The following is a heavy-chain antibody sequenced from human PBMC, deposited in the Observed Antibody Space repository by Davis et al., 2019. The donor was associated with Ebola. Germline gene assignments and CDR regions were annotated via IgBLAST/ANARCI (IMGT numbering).Heavy chain of an antibody. D-gene: IGHD3-3*01. CDR2: ISSYSDYL. J-gene: IGHJ6*04. Sequence: GESLKISCAASGFPFTTYTLTWVRQAPGKGLECVSSISSYSDYLYYADSVKGRFTISRDNSKKTLYLQMNSLRAEDTAVYYCAKSGLSFGVVKYHYGMDVWGKGTTVTVSS. CDR3: AKSGLSFGVVKYHYGMDV. CDR1: GFPFTTYT. V-gene: IGHV3-21*04.